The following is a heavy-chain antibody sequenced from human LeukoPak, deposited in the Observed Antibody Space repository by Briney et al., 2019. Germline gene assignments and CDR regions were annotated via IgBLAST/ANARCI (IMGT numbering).Heavy chain of an antibody. Sequence: PSETLSLTCAVYGGSFSGYYWSWIRQPPGKGLEWIGEINHSGSTYYNPSLKSRVTISVDTSKNQFSLKLSSVTAADTAVYYCARSRDGYNLDYWGQGTLVTVSS. V-gene: IGHV4-34*01. CDR2: INHSGST. CDR1: GGSFSGYY. J-gene: IGHJ4*02. CDR3: ARSRDGYNLDY. D-gene: IGHD5-24*01.